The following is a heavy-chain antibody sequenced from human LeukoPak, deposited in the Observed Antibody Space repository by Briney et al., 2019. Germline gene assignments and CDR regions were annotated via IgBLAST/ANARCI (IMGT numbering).Heavy chain of an antibody. J-gene: IGHJ4*02. CDR2: INTDSGGT. CDR1: GYTFTDYY. D-gene: IGHD6-13*01. V-gene: IGHV1-2*02. Sequence: GASVKVSCKASGYTFTDYYMHWLRQAPGQGLEWMVWINTDSGGTNYAQKFQGRVTMTIDTSISTAYLELTRLTSDDTAVYYCARGEGSSIDYWGQGTLVTVSS. CDR3: ARGEGSSIDY.